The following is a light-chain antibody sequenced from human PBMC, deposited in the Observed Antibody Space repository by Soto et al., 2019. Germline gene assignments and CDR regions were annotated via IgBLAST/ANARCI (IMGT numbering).Light chain of an antibody. CDR1: SSNIGAGFD. Sequence: QSVLTQPPSVSGAPGQRLTISCAGTSSNIGAGFDVHWYQQLPGTAPKLLIYANNNRPSGVPDRFSGSKSATSASLAITGLQAEDEATYYCQSYDSSLGTLVFGGGTKLTVL. CDR3: QSYDSSLGTLV. CDR2: ANN. V-gene: IGLV1-40*01. J-gene: IGLJ2*01.